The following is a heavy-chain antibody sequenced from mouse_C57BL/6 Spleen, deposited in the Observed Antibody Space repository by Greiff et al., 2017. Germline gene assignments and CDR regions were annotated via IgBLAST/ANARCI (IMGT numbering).Heavy chain of an antibody. CDR3: ARTTTVVAPYYFDY. D-gene: IGHD1-1*01. V-gene: IGHV1-55*01. Sequence: VQLQQPGAELVKPGASVKMSCKASGYTFTSYWITWVKQRPGQGLEWIGDIYPGSGSTNYNEKFKSKATLTVDTSSSTAYMQLSSLTSEDSAVYYCARTTTVVAPYYFDYWGQGTTLTVSS. CDR2: IYPGSGST. CDR1: GYTFTSYW. J-gene: IGHJ2*01.